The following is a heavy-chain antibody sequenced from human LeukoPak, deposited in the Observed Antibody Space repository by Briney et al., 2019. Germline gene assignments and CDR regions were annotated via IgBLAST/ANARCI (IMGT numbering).Heavy chain of an antibody. Sequence: SQTLSLTCAISGDSVSNNIAAWTRIRQSPSRGLEWLGRTYYRSKWYSDSPLSVRSRITVNPDTSKNQFSLQLNSVTPEDTAVYYCARVVAGMCDYWGQGTLVTVSS. J-gene: IGHJ4*02. CDR3: ARVVAGMCDY. CDR2: TYYRSKWYS. D-gene: IGHD6-19*01. V-gene: IGHV6-1*01. CDR1: GDSVSNNIAA.